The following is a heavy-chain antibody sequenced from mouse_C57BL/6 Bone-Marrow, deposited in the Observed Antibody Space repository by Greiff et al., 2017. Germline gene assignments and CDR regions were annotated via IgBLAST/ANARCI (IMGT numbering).Heavy chain of an antibody. CDR3: TNGLLRYFDV. V-gene: IGHV14-4*01. Sequence: VQLQQSGAELVRPGASVELSCTASGFNIKDDYMHWVKQRPEQGLEWIGWIDPENGDTEYASKFQGKATITADTSSNTAYLQLSSLTSEDTAVYYCTNGLLRYFDVWGTGTTVTVSS. D-gene: IGHD2-3*01. CDR2: IDPENGDT. CDR1: GFNIKDDY. J-gene: IGHJ1*03.